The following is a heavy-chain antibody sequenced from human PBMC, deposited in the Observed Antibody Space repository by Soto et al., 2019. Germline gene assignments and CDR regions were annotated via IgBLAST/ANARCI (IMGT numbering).Heavy chain of an antibody. Sequence: PGESLKISCKGSGYSVTSYWIGWVRQMPGKGLEWMGIIYPGDSDTRYSPSFQGQVTISADKSISTAYLQWSSLKASDTAMYYCARQEYSNYALYGMDVWGQGTTVTVSS. V-gene: IGHV5-51*01. CDR1: GYSVTSYW. CDR2: IYPGDSDT. D-gene: IGHD4-4*01. J-gene: IGHJ6*02. CDR3: ARQEYSNYALYGMDV.